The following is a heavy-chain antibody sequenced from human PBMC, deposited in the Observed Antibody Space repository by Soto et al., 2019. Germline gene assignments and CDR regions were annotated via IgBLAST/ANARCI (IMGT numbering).Heavy chain of an antibody. V-gene: IGHV3-23*01. D-gene: IGHD3-9*01. CDR1: GFTFSSYA. Sequence: HPGGSLRLSCAASGFTFSSYAMSWVRQAPGKGVEWVSAISGSGGSTYYADSVKGRFTISRDNSKNTLYLQMNSLRAEDTAVYYCAKCMRYYDILTGCDTSDIWGQGTMVTVSS. CDR3: AKCMRYYDILTGCDTSDI. J-gene: IGHJ3*02. CDR2: ISGSGGST.